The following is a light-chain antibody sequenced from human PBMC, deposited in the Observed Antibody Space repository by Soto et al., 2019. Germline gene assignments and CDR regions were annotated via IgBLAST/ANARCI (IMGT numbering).Light chain of an antibody. V-gene: IGKV1-27*01. CDR3: QKYNSGPWT. CDR2: GAS. Sequence: EIQVTQSKSSLSRSVGVRVTITCRASQGISNYLAWYQQKPGKVPKLLIYGASTLQSGIPSRFSGSGSGTDFTLTISSLQPEDVATYYCQKYNSGPWTFGQGTKVDI. J-gene: IGKJ1*01. CDR1: QGISNY.